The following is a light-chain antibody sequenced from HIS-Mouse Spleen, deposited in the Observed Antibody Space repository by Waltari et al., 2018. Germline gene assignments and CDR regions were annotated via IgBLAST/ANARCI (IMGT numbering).Light chain of an antibody. J-gene: IGKJ2*02. V-gene: IGKV3-15*01. CDR3: QQYNNWPGT. CDR2: GAS. CDR1: QSVSSN. Sequence: EIVMTQSPATLSVSPGERATLSCRASQSVSSNLAWYQQKPGQAPRPLIYGASTRATGSPARFSGSGSGTEFTLTISSMQSEDFAVYYCQQYNNWPGTFGQGTKLEIK.